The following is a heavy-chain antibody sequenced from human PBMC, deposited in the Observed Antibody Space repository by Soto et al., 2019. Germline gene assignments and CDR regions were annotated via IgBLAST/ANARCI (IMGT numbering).Heavy chain of an antibody. V-gene: IGHV4-39*01. Sequence: PSETLSLTCTVSGGSISSSSYYWGWIRQPPGKGLEWIGSIYYSGSTYYNPSLKSRVTISVDTSKNQFSLKLSSVTAADTAVYYCARLRHLSSPDYWGQGTLVTVSS. CDR2: IYYSGST. CDR3: ARLRHLSSPDY. J-gene: IGHJ4*02. CDR1: GGSISSSSYY.